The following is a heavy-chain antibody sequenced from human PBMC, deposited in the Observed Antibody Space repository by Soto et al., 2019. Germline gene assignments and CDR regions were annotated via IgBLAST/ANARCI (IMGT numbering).Heavy chain of an antibody. CDR1: GGSISSGGYS. CDR2: IYHSGST. Sequence: SETLSLTSAVSGGSISSGGYSWSWIRQPPGKGLEWIGYIYHSGSTYYNPSLKSRVTISVDKSKNQFSLKLSSVTAADTAVYYCARWTTTYYDILAGYYTGNWFDPWGQGTLVTVSS. CDR3: ARWTTTYYDILAGYYTGNWFDP. J-gene: IGHJ5*02. V-gene: IGHV4-30-2*01. D-gene: IGHD3-9*01.